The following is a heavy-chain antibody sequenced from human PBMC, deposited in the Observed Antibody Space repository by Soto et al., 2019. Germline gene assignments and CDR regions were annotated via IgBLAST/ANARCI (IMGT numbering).Heavy chain of an antibody. CDR2: VSHDGRNT. V-gene: IGHV3-30*18. J-gene: IGHJ4*01. Sequence: GGSPRLSCAASGFTFSDYAMHWFRQAPGKGLEWVAVVSHDGRNTHYADSVKGRFTISRDSSKNTVSLEMTSLRAEDTAVYYCAKGGRQWLVTSDFNYWGQGALVTVSS. CDR3: AKGGRQWLVTSDFNY. D-gene: IGHD6-19*01. CDR1: GFTFSDYA.